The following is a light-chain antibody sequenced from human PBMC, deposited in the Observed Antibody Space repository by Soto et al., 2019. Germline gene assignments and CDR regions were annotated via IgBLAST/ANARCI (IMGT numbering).Light chain of an antibody. CDR3: QQYYSTPLT. CDR2: GAS. Sequence: EIVMTQSPATLSVSPGERATLSCRASPGVSSNLAWYQQKPGQAPRLLIYGASTRATGIPARFSGSGSGTEFTLTISSLQSEDFAVYYCQQYYSTPLTFGGGTKVEIK. V-gene: IGKV3-15*01. J-gene: IGKJ4*01. CDR1: PGVSSN.